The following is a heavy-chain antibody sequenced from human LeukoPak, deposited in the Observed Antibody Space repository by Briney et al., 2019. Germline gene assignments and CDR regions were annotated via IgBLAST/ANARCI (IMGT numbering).Heavy chain of an antibody. CDR3: ARHRYYYRSGSYYGAPYYMDV. CDR2: INHSGST. Sequence: SETLSLTCAVYGGSFSGYYWSWIRQPPGKGLEWIGEINHSGSTYYNPSLKSRVTISVDTSKNQFSLKLSSVTAADTAVYYCARHRYYYRSGSYYGAPYYMDVRGKGTTVTISS. V-gene: IGHV4-34*01. CDR1: GGSFSGYY. D-gene: IGHD3-10*01. J-gene: IGHJ6*03.